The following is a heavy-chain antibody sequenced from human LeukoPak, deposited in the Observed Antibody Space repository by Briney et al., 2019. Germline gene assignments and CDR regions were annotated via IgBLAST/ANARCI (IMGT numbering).Heavy chain of an antibody. CDR2: IGTAGDT. CDR3: ARSGYSSSWYMF. D-gene: IGHD6-13*01. CDR1: GFTFSSYD. J-gene: IGHJ4*02. V-gene: IGHV3-13*01. Sequence: GGSLRLSRAASGFTFSSYDMHWVRQATGKGLEWVSAIGTAGDTYYPGSVKGRFTISRDNAKNSLYLQMNSLRAEDTAFYYCARSGYSSSWYMFWGQGSLVTVSS.